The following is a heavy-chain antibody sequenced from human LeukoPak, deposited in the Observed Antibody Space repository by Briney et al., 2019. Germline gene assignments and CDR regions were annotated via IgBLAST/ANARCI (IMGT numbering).Heavy chain of an antibody. CDR2: IYYDGNT. J-gene: IGHJ4*02. V-gene: IGHV4-59*01. CDR1: GGSITRYY. Sequence: TSETLSLTCTVSGGSITRYYWTWIRQPPGKGLEWIGHIYYDGNTNYNPSLKSRVTISVDTSKNQFTLKLNSVTAADTAVYFCARDLGESVPAVMAWAHWGRGTLVTVSS. CDR3: ARDLGESVPAVMAWAH. D-gene: IGHD2-2*01.